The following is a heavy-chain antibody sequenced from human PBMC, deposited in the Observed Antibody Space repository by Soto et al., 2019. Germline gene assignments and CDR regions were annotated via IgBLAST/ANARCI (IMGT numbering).Heavy chain of an antibody. Sequence: SETLSLTCAVTGGSFTSNNWWTWVRQPPGQGLEWIGEIYRTGSTNYNPSLKSRVTISLDKSENQFSLKVTSLTAADTAVYYCASRDPGTSVDYWGQGTLVTVSS. CDR2: IYRTGST. CDR3: ASRDPGTSVDY. J-gene: IGHJ4*02. D-gene: IGHD1-7*01. V-gene: IGHV4-4*02. CDR1: GGSFTSNNW.